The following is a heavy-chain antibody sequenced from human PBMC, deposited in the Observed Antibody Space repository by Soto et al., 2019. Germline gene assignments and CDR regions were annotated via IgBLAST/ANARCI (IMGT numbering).Heavy chain of an antibody. CDR3: AKMLTMVRGVTGLRDFDF. CDR1: GFTFSSYA. Sequence: EVHLLEAGGNLIQPGGSLRLSCAASGFTFSSYAMSWVRQAPGQGLEWLSAISGPGATIYYADSVKGRFTISRDNSKNTLYLQMNSLTAEETAVYYCAKMLTMVRGVTGLRDFDFWGQGTLVTVSS. D-gene: IGHD3-10*01. J-gene: IGHJ4*02. V-gene: IGHV3-23*01. CDR2: ISGPGATI.